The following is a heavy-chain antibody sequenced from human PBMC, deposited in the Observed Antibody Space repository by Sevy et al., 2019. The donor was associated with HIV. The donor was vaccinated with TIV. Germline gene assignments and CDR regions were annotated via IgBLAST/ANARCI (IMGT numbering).Heavy chain of an antibody. V-gene: IGHV3-30*18. CDR2: ISYDGSNK. CDR1: GFTFSSYG. J-gene: IGHJ6*02. D-gene: IGHD3-3*01. CDR3: AKDSPTYYDFWSGPYYYGMDV. Sequence: GGSLRLSCAASGFTFSSYGMHWVRQAPGKGLEWVAVISYDGSNKYYADSVKGRFTISRDNSKNTLYLQMNSLRAEETAVYYCAKDSPTYYDFWSGPYYYGMDVWGQGTTVTVSS.